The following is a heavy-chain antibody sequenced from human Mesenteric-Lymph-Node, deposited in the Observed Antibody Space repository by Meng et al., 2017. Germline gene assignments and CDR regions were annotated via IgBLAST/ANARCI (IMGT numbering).Heavy chain of an antibody. J-gene: IGHJ4*02. CDR3: VRASYYFDY. V-gene: IGHV3-48*03. Sequence: GGSLRLSCAASGFTFSNYEMNWVRQAPGKGLEWLSCISTGGTTIYYADSVKGHFTISRDNAKNSLYLQVNSLRAEDTAVYYCVRASYYFDYWSQGTLVTVSS. CDR2: ISTGGTTI. CDR1: GFTFSNYE.